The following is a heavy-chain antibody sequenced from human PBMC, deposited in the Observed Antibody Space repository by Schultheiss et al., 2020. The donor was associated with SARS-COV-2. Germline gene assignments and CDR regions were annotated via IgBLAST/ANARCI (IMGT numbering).Heavy chain of an antibody. D-gene: IGHD1-26*01. Sequence: ASVKVSCKASGYTFTGHYIHWVRQAPGQGLEWMGWISPNSGGTNYAQKFQGRVTMTRNTSISTAYMELSSLRSEDTAVYYCATASVGANDYWGQGTLVTVSS. V-gene: IGHV1-2*02. J-gene: IGHJ4*02. CDR2: ISPNSGGT. CDR1: GYTFTGHY. CDR3: ATASVGANDY.